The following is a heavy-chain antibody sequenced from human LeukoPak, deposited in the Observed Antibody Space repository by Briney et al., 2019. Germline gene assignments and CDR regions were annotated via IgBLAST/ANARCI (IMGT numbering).Heavy chain of an antibody. CDR3: AKDKWQQLARFFDY. V-gene: IGHV3-23*01. CDR1: GFTFSSYA. Sequence: RGSLRLSCAVPGFTFSSYAMSWVRQAPGKGLEWVSDINGSGGSTYHADSLKGGFTISRDNSKNTLYLQMNSLRAEDTAVYYCAKDKWQQLARFFDYWGQGTLVTVSS. D-gene: IGHD6-13*01. J-gene: IGHJ4*02. CDR2: INGSGGST.